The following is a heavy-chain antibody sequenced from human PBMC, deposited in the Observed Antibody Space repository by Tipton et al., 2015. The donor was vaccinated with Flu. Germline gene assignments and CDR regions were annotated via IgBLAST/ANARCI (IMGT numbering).Heavy chain of an antibody. D-gene: IGHD5-18*01. CDR3: ATRGYSYGYSVDY. J-gene: IGHJ4*02. CDR1: GFTVSSNY. V-gene: IGHV3-53*01. CDR2: IYSGGST. Sequence: SLRLSCAASGFTVSSNYMSWVRQAPGKGLEWVSVIYSGGSTYYADSVKGRFTISRDNSKNTLYLQMNSLRAEDTAVYYCATRGYSYGYSVDYWGQGTLVTVSS.